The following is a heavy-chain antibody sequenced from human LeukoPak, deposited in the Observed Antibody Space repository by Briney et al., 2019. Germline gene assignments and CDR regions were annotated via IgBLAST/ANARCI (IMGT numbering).Heavy chain of an antibody. CDR1: GYTFTIYG. CDR2: ISAYNGNT. D-gene: IGHD2-2*01. Sequence: ASVKVSCKASGYTFTIYGISWVRQAPGQGLEWMGWISAYNGNTNYAQKRQGRVTITTDTSTSTAYMELRSVRSDDTAVYYCARATDIVVVPAGDYYYGMDVWGQGTTVTVSS. V-gene: IGHV1-18*01. CDR3: ARATDIVVVPAGDYYYGMDV. J-gene: IGHJ6*02.